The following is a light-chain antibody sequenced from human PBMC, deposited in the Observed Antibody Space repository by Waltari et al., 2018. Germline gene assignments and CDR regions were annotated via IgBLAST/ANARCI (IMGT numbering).Light chain of an antibody. V-gene: IGKV3-20*01. CDR1: QRVSRT. Sequence: IVLTQSPGTLSLSPGERATLSCRASQRVSRTLAWYQQKPGQAPKLLIYGAAIRATGIPDRFTGSGYGTDFSLTISSLEPEDFAIYFCQHYVRLPATFGQGTKVEIK. CDR2: GAA. CDR3: QHYVRLPAT. J-gene: IGKJ1*01.